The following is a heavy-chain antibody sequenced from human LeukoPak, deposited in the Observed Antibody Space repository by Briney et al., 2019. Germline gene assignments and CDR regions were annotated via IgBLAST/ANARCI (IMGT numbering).Heavy chain of an antibody. CDR1: GYTFTSFD. V-gene: IGHV1-8*01. CDR2: MKSNNGHT. J-gene: IGHJ4*02. CDR3: ARGPPNWGMVGY. D-gene: IGHD7-27*01. Sequence: ASVNVSCTASGYTFTSFDFNWVRQATGQGLEWMGWMKSNNGHTGYAQKFQGRVTMTRGTSISTAYMELSSLTFEDTAVYYCARGPPNWGMVGYWGQGTLVTVSS.